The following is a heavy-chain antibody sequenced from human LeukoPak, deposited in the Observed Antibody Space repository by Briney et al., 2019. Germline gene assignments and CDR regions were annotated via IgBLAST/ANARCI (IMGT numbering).Heavy chain of an antibody. J-gene: IGHJ3*01. Sequence: SETLSLTCGVSGYSISGGYDWGWIRQSPGKGLEWIASIFHTGSIYHSPSLKRRVILSVDLSKNKFSVIVTSVPAADTAVYHCVRMGVSYYYDSSTYYPVAFDVWGQGTMVTVSS. CDR2: IFHTGSI. D-gene: IGHD3-22*01. V-gene: IGHV4-38-2*01. CDR1: GYSISGGYD. CDR3: VRMGVSYYYDSSTYYPVAFDV.